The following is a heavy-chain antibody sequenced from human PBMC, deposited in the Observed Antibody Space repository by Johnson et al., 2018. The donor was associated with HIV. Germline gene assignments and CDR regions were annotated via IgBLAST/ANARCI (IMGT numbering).Heavy chain of an antibody. V-gene: IGHV3-30*18. J-gene: IGHJ3*02. CDR1: GFTFSSYG. Sequence: QVQLVESGGGVVQPGRSLRLSCAASGFTFSSYGMHWVRQAPGKGLEWVAVISYDGINKYYADSVTGRFTISGDNSKNTLYLQMNSLRAEDTAVYYCAKGLMRGAFDIWGQGTLVTVSS. D-gene: IGHD2-8*01. CDR2: ISYDGINK. CDR3: AKGLMRGAFDI.